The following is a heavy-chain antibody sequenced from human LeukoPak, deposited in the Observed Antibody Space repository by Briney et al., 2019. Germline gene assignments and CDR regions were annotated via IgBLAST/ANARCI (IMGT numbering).Heavy chain of an antibody. D-gene: IGHD2-2*01. CDR1: GFTFSDHY. V-gene: IGHV3-11*01. J-gene: IGHJ4*02. CDR2: ISRSGDTT. CDR3: ARDAGSSWHFFDY. Sequence: GGSLRLSCAASGFTFSDHYMSWIRQAPGKGLEWLSYISRSGDTTYYADSVKGRFTVSRDNAKNSLYLQMNSLTVDDTAVYYCARDAGSSWHFFDYWGQGILVTVSS.